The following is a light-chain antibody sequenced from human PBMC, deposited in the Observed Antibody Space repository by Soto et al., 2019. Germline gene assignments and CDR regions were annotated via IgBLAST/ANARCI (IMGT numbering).Light chain of an antibody. J-gene: IGKJ5*01. Sequence: EIQVTQSPAALSVSPGESATLSCRASQSVRGNLAWYQQRPGQSPRLLIYGASSRATGIPVRFSGSGSGTEFTLTISSLQSEDFAVYYCQQYNNWPRTFGQGTRLEI. CDR3: QQYNNWPRT. CDR1: QSVRGN. V-gene: IGKV3-15*01. CDR2: GAS.